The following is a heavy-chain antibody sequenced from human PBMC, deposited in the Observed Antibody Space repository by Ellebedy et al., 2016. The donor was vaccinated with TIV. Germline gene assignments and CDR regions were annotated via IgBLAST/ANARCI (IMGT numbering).Heavy chain of an antibody. J-gene: IGHJ4*02. V-gene: IGHV1-3*01. D-gene: IGHD3-10*01. Sequence: ASVKVSCXASGYTFTSHIINWVRQAPGQRLEWLGWIDAGNGNTKYSQKFQGRATITRDTSTSTVYMEMSSLRSEDTAVFYCARDPEGAYYYGSGKFDYWGQGTLVTVSS. CDR2: IDAGNGNT. CDR3: ARDPEGAYYYGSGKFDY. CDR1: GYTFTSHI.